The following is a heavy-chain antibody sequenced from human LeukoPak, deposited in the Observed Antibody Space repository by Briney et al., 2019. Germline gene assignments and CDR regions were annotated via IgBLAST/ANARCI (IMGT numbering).Heavy chain of an antibody. CDR1: GGSITSYY. CDR2: IYYSGST. J-gene: IGHJ5*02. CDR3: AGLDEWFDP. D-gene: IGHD3/OR15-3a*01. V-gene: IGHV4-59*08. Sequence: SETLSLTCTVSGGSITSYYWSWIRQPPGKGLEYIGYIYYSGSTNYNPSLKSRVTMSVDTSKNHFSLKLYSVTAADTAVYYCAGLDEWFDPWGQGTLVTVSS.